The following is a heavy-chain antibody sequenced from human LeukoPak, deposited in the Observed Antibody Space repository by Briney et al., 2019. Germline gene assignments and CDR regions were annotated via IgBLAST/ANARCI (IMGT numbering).Heavy chain of an antibody. J-gene: IGHJ6*03. CDR3: ARESGITMIDRGYYYMDV. D-gene: IGHD3-22*01. CDR2: IIPIFGTA. CDR1: GGTFSSYA. Sequence: SVKVSCKASGGTFSSYAISWVRQAPGQGLEWMGGIIPIFGTAKYAQKFQGRVTITTDESTSTAYMELSSLRSEDTAVYYCARESGITMIDRGYYYMDVWGKGTTVTVSS. V-gene: IGHV1-69*05.